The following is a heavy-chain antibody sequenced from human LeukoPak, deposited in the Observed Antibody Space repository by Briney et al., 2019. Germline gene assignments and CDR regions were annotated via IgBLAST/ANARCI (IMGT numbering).Heavy chain of an antibody. CDR2: INSDGSST. D-gene: IGHD5-18*01. CDR1: GFTFSSYW. J-gene: IGHJ5*02. V-gene: IGHV3-74*01. Sequence: GALRLSCAASGFTFSSYWMHWVRQAPGKGLVWVSRINSDGSSTSYADSVKGRFTISRDNAKNTLYLQMNSLRAEDTAVYYCAKDCDEDTAMAPSCAWGQGTLVTVSS. CDR3: AKDCDEDTAMAPSCA.